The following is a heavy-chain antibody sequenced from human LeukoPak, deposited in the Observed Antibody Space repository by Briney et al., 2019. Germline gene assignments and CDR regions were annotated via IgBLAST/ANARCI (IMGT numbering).Heavy chain of an antibody. Sequence: GASVKVSCKASGYTFTSYYMHWVRQAPGQGLEWMGIINPSGGSTSYAQKFQGRVTMTRNTSISTAYMELSSLRSEDTAVYYCALVMTTVPDAFDIWGQGTMVTVSS. V-gene: IGHV1-46*01. D-gene: IGHD4-17*01. CDR2: INPSGGST. CDR3: ALVMTTVPDAFDI. J-gene: IGHJ3*02. CDR1: GYTFTSYY.